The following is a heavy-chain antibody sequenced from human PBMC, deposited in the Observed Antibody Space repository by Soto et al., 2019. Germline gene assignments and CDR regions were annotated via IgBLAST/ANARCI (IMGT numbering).Heavy chain of an antibody. CDR2: ISYDGSNK. D-gene: IGHD5-18*01. V-gene: IGHV3-30*18. CDR1: GFTFSSYG. CDR3: AKRWREGETCIQLWLAHYYYGMDV. Sequence: QVQLVESGGGVVQPGRSLRLSCAASGFTFSSYGMHWVRQAPGKGLEWVAVISYDGSNKYYADSVKGRFTISRDNSKNTLYLQMNSLRAEDTAVDYCAKRWREGETCIQLWLAHYYYGMDVWGQGTTVTVSS. J-gene: IGHJ6*02.